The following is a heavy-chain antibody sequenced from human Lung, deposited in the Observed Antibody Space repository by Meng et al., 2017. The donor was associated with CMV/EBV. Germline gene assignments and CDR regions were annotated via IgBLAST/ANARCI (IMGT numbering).Heavy chain of an antibody. V-gene: IGHV4-59*01. Sequence: GSLRLXCTVSGGSMSSYYWNWIRQAPGKGLEWIGYIYSGGSTNYNSALKSRVTISIDTSRKQFSLEVKSVTAADTAVYYCASGVGQQLGLYYWGQGAPVTVS. CDR1: GGSMSSYY. D-gene: IGHD6-13*01. J-gene: IGHJ1*01. CDR2: IYSGGST. CDR3: ASGVGQQLGLYY.